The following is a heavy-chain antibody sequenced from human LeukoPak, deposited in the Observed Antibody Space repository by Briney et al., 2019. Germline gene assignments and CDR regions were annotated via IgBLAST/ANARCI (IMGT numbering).Heavy chain of an antibody. CDR2: ISSSSSYI. CDR3: TRSPERLPYFDY. V-gene: IGHV3-21*01. CDR1: GFSFSSYA. Sequence: GGSLRLSCAASGFSFSSYAMSWVRQAPGKGLEWVSSISSSSSYIYYADSVKGRFTISRDNAKNSLYLQMTSLRAEDTAVYYCTRSPERLPYFDYWGQGTLVTVSS. J-gene: IGHJ4*02.